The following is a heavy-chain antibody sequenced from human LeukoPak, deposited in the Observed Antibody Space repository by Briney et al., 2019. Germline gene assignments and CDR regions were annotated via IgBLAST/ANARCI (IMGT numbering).Heavy chain of an antibody. Sequence: AGGSLRLSCAASGLTCSHNYVSWVRQAPGKGLEWVSAIHTSGDTCYADSVKGRFTISRDNSKNTLYLQMNSLRAEDTAVYYCARTTPHSSGWYGHFDYWGQGTLVTVSS. CDR3: ARTTPHSSGWYGHFDY. J-gene: IGHJ4*02. CDR2: IHTSGDT. V-gene: IGHV3-66*03. D-gene: IGHD6-19*01. CDR1: GLTCSHNY.